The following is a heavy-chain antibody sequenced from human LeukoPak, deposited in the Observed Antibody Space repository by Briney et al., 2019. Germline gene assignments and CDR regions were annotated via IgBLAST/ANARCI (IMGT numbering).Heavy chain of an antibody. CDR3: ARVSIAARRRYYYYMDV. CDR1: GGSISSSNW. D-gene: IGHD6-6*01. Sequence: PSETLSLTCAVSGGSISSSNWWSWIRQPPGKGLEWIGYIYYSGSTNYNPSLKSRVTISVDTSKNQFSLKLSSVTAADTAVYYCARVSIAARRRYYYYMDVWGKGTTVTVSS. J-gene: IGHJ6*03. V-gene: IGHV4-4*02. CDR2: IYYSGST.